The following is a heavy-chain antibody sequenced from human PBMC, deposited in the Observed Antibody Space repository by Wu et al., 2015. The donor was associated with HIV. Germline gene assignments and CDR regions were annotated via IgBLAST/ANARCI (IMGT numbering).Heavy chain of an antibody. Sequence: QVQLVQSGAEVKKPGASVKVSCKASGYTFTSYYMHWVRQAPGQGLEWMGIINPSGGSTSYAQKFQGRVTMTRDTSTSTVYMELSSLRSEDTAVYYCARDLGRITMIVVVDPAFDIWGQGTMVTVSS. J-gene: IGHJ3*02. CDR1: GYTFTSYY. D-gene: IGHD3-22*01. CDR3: ARDLGRITMIVVVDPAFDI. V-gene: IGHV1-46*01. CDR2: INPSGGST.